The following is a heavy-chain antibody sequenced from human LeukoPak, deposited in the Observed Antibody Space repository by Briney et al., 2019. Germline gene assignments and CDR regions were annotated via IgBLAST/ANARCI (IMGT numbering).Heavy chain of an antibody. CDR2: TNPNGGDT. Sequence: GASVKVSCKAAGYNFPAYFMHWVRQAPGQGLEWMGRTNPNGGDTNYAQKFQGRVTMASDTSISTAYMELNSLMSDDTAVYYCVRVGFTTSWSNFDYWGQGTLVTVSS. D-gene: IGHD2-2*01. CDR1: GYNFPAYF. J-gene: IGHJ4*02. V-gene: IGHV1-2*06. CDR3: VRVGFTTSWSNFDY.